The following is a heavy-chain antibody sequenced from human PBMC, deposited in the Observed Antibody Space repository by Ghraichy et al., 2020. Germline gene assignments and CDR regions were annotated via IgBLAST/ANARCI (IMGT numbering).Heavy chain of an antibody. CDR2: IYYSGST. J-gene: IGHJ2*01. V-gene: IGHV4-61*01. Sequence: SETLSLTCTVSGGSVSSGSYYWSWIRQPPGKGLEWVGYIYYSGSTNYNPSLKSRVTISVDTSKNQFSLKLSSVTAADTAVYYCARRRDGYKAQWYFDLWGRVTLVTVSS. CDR1: GGSVSSGSYY. CDR3: ARRRDGYKAQWYFDL. D-gene: IGHD5-24*01.